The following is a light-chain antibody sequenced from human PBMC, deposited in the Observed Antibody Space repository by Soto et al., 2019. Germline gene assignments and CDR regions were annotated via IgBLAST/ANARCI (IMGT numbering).Light chain of an antibody. CDR3: QQYNNWPPYT. CDR1: QSVNSN. J-gene: IGKJ2*01. CDR2: DAS. V-gene: IGKV3-15*01. Sequence: EIVMTQSPATLSVSPGERATLSCRASQSVNSNLAWYQQKPGQAPRLLIYDASTRATGIPTRFSGSGSGTEFTLTLSSLQSEDSAVYYYQQYNNWPPYTFGQVTKLEIK.